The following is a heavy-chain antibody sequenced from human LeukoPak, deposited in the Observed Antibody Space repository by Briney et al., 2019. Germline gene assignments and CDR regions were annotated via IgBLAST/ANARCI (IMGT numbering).Heavy chain of an antibody. J-gene: IGHJ4*02. D-gene: IGHD4-23*01. CDR1: GFTFSDYC. CDR3: ARVWTTVVRADY. V-gene: IGHV3-11*04. CDR2: ISSSGSTI. Sequence: GGSLRLSCAASGFTFSDYCMSWIRQAPGKGLEWVSYISSSGSTIYYADSVKGRFTISRDNAKNSLYLQMNSLRAEDTAVYYCARVWTTVVRADYWGQGTLVTVSS.